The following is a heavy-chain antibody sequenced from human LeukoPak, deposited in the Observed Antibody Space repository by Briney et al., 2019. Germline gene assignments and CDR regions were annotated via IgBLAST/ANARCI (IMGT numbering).Heavy chain of an antibody. V-gene: IGHV4-31*03. D-gene: IGHD3-3*01. CDR1: GGSISSGGYY. CDR2: IYYSGST. CDR3: ARVSHYDFWSGRYYFDY. J-gene: IGHJ4*02. Sequence: SETLSLTCTVSGGSISSGGYYWSWICQHPGKGLEWIGYIYYSGSTYYNPSLKSRVTISVDTSKNQFSLKLSSVTAADTAVYYCARVSHYDFWSGRYYFDYWGQGTLVTVSS.